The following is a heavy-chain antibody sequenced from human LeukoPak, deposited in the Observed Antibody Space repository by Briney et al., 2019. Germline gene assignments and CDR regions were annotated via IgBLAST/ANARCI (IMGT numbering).Heavy chain of an antibody. CDR3: ARPIVVVSGDYYMDV. CDR1: GFTFSSYA. V-gene: IGHV3-30-3*01. CDR2: ISYDGSNK. J-gene: IGHJ6*03. D-gene: IGHD2-2*01. Sequence: GGSLRLSCAASGFTFSSYAMHWVRQAPGKGLEWVAVISYDGSNKYYADSVKGRFTISRDNSKNTLYLQMNSLRAEDTAVYYCARPIVVVSGDYYMDVWGKGTTVTVSS.